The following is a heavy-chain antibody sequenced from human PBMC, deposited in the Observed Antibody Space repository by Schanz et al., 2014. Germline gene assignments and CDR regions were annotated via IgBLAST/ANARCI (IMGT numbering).Heavy chain of an antibody. CDR1: GFTFENYA. J-gene: IGHJ3*01. V-gene: IGHV3-48*01. Sequence: EEQLVESGGGLVQPGGSLRLSCAASGFTFENYALTWVRQVPGKGLEWVSYVSRSTPDIYYADSVKGRFTMSRDNAKNSVFLQMNSLETEDTAVYYCTTDNGHFAFDFWGQGTMXTVSS. CDR3: TTDNGHFAFDF. D-gene: IGHD2-8*01. CDR2: VSRSTPDI.